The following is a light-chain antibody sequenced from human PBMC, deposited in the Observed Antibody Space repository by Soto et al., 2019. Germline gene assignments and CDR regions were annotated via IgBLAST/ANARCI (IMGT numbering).Light chain of an antibody. CDR3: QQTYSIPWT. J-gene: IGKJ1*01. CDR1: HRVAGY. Sequence: EILMTQSPATLSVSPGERATLSCRASHRVAGYLAWYQQKPGQAPRLLIYDASTRATGIPARFSGSGSGTLFTLTISSLRPEDIGTYFCQQTYSIPWTFGPGTRVEI. CDR2: DAS. V-gene: IGKV3-15*01.